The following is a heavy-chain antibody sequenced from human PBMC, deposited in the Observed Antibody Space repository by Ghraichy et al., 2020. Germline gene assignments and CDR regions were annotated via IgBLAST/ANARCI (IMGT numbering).Heavy chain of an antibody. V-gene: IGHV3-53*01. CDR3: ARGGVYYFDSSGYYIDY. D-gene: IGHD3-22*01. CDR2: IYSGGRT. J-gene: IGHJ4*02. Sequence: GSLRLSCAASGFTVSSNYMSWVRQAPGKGLEWVSVIYSGGRTYYADSVKRRFTISRDNSKNTLYLQMNSLRAEDTAVYYCARGGVYYFDSSGYYIDYWGQGTLVTVSS. CDR1: GFTVSSNY.